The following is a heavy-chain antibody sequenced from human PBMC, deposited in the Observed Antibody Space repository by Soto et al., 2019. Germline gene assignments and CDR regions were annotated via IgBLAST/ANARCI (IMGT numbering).Heavy chain of an antibody. V-gene: IGHV3-7*01. CDR1: GFTFSSYW. CDR2: IKQDGSER. J-gene: IGHJ4*02. Sequence: GGSLRLSCADSGFTFSSYWMSWVRQAPGKGLEWVANIKQDGSERYYVDSVKGRFTISRDNAKNSQYLQMNSLRAEDTAVYYCARAGGGVFDYWGQGTLVTVSS. D-gene: IGHD3-16*01. CDR3: ARAGGGVFDY.